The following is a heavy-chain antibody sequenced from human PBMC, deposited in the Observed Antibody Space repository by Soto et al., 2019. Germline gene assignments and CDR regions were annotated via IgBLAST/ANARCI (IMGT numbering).Heavy chain of an antibody. CDR3: ARRGGSYYDILTGYYQYYYGMDV. CDR1: GWSFSGYY. V-gene: IGHV4-34*01. J-gene: IGHJ6*02. Sequence: PXETLSLTCAVDGWSFSGYYWSWIRQPPGKGLDWIGKINHSGSTNYNPSLKSRVTISVDTSKNQFSLKLSSVTAADTAVYYCARRGGSYYDILTGYYQYYYGMDVWGQGTTVTV. D-gene: IGHD3-9*01. CDR2: INHSGST.